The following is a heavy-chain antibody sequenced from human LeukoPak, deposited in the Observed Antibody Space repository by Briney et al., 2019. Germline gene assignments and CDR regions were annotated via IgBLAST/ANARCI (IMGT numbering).Heavy chain of an antibody. D-gene: IGHD3-9*01. V-gene: IGHV1-69*06. Sequence: SVKVSCKASGGTFSSYAISWVRQAPGQGLEWMGGIIPIFGTANYAQKFQGRVTITADKSTSTAYMELSSLRSEDTAVCYCASELYDILTGTFDYWGQGTLVTVSS. J-gene: IGHJ4*02. CDR1: GGTFSSYA. CDR3: ASELYDILTGTFDY. CDR2: IIPIFGTA.